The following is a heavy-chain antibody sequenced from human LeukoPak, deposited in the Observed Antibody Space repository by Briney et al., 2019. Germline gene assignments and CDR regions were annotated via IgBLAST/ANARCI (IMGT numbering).Heavy chain of an antibody. J-gene: IGHJ4*02. D-gene: IGHD6-6*01. CDR2: ISGSGGST. Sequence: GGSLRLSCAASGFIFSSYAMSWVRQAPGKGLEWVSAISGSGGSTYYADSVKGRFTISRDNSKNTLYLQMNSLRAEDTAVYYCAKGARSFSIAAFYYFDYWGQGTLVTVSS. CDR1: GFIFSSYA. CDR3: AKGARSFSIAAFYYFDY. V-gene: IGHV3-23*01.